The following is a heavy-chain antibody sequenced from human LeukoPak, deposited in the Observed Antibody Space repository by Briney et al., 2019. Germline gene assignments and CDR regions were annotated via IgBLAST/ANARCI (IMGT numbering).Heavy chain of an antibody. D-gene: IGHD3-22*01. CDR3: ASGFMGYDRSGYYDDAFDI. Sequence: ASVKVSCKACEYTFTDYYMHWVRQDPGQGLEWMGGINPSSGGTNYAQKFQGRVAMTRDTSISTAYMELNRLRSDDTAVYYCASGFMGYDRSGYYDDAFDIWGQGTMVTVSS. V-gene: IGHV1-2*02. CDR2: INPSSGGT. CDR1: EYTFTDYY. J-gene: IGHJ3*02.